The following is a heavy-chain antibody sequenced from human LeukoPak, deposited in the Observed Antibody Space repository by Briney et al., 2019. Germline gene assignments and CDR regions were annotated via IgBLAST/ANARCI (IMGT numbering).Heavy chain of an antibody. D-gene: IGHD1-26*01. CDR3: ARGGRVGATWYYYYGMDV. CDR1: GFTFSDYY. Sequence: GGSLRLSCAASGFTFSDYYMSWIRQAPGKGQEWVSYISSSSSTIYYADSVKGRFTISRDNAKNSLYLQMNSLRAEDTAVYYCARGGRVGATWYYYYGMDVWGQGTTVTVSS. CDR2: ISSSSSTI. J-gene: IGHJ6*02. V-gene: IGHV3-11*04.